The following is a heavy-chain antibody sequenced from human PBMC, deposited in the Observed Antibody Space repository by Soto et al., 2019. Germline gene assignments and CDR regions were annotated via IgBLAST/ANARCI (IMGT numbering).Heavy chain of an antibody. V-gene: IGHV3-23*01. CDR2: ISDSGDTT. CDR3: AKDKPGTKSFDY. Sequence: GGSLRLSCAASGFTISNYAMYWVRQAPGKGLEWVSAISDSGDTTHYADSVKGRFTISRDTSKNTLYLQMNTLRAEDTAVYYCAKDKPGTKSFDYWGQGTPVTVSS. J-gene: IGHJ4*02. D-gene: IGHD1-1*01. CDR1: GFTISNYA.